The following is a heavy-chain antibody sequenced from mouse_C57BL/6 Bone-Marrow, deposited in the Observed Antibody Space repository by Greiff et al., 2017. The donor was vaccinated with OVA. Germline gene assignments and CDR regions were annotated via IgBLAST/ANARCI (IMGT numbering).Heavy chain of an antibody. Sequence: VKLQQSGAELARPGASVKLSCKASGYTFTSYGISWVKQRTGQGLEWIGEIYPRSGNTYYNEKFKGKATLTADKSSSTAYMELRSLTSEDSAVYFCAREGIYYGNRFAYWGQGTLVTVSA. J-gene: IGHJ3*01. D-gene: IGHD2-1*01. V-gene: IGHV1-81*01. CDR3: AREGIYYGNRFAY. CDR2: IYPRSGNT. CDR1: GYTFTSYG.